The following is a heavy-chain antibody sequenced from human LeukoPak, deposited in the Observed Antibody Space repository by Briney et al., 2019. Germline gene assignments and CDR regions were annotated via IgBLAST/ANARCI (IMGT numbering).Heavy chain of an antibody. CDR1: GFTFSNAW. CDR3: TAGYCSSTSCYTLRNYYGMDV. D-gene: IGHD2-2*02. Sequence: GGSLRLSCAASGFTFSNAWMSWVRQAPGKGLEWVGRIKSKTDGGTTDYAAPVKGRFTISRDDSKNTLYLQMNRLKTEDTAVYYCTAGYCSSTSCYTLRNYYGMDVWGQGTTVTVSS. CDR2: IKSKTDGGTT. V-gene: IGHV3-15*01. J-gene: IGHJ6*02.